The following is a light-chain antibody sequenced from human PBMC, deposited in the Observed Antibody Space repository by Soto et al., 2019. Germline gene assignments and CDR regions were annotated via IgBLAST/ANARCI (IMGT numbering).Light chain of an antibody. CDR3: QQSYRTPRT. J-gene: IGKJ2*01. V-gene: IGKV1-39*01. Sequence: DIQMTQSPFSLSASVGDRVTITCRASQSISRSLNWYKQQPGKAPTLLIYTASNLQSGVPSRCSGSGSGTDFTLTIRRLQPEDFATYFCQQSYRTPRTFGHGTKVAIK. CDR1: QSISRS. CDR2: TAS.